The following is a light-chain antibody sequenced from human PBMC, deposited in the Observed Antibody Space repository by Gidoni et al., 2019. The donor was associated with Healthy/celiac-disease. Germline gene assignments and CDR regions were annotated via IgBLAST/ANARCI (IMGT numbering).Light chain of an antibody. Sequence: DIQMTQSPSTLSASVGDRGTITCRASPSISSCLAWYQQKPGKAPKLLIYKASSLESGVPSRFSGSGSWTEFTLTISSLQPDDFATYYCQQYNSYPYTFGQGTKLEIK. CDR1: PSISSC. CDR2: KAS. J-gene: IGKJ2*01. CDR3: QQYNSYPYT. V-gene: IGKV1-5*03.